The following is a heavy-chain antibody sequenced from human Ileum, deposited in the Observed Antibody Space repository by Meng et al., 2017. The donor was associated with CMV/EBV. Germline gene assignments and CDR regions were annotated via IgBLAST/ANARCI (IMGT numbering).Heavy chain of an antibody. D-gene: IGHD1-1*01. J-gene: IGHJ4*02. Sequence: GGSLRLSCAASGFTFSSYSMNWVRQAPGKGLEWVSSISSSSSYIYYADSVKGRFTISRDNAKNSLYLQMNSLRAEDTAVYYCARELERHTTNDYWGQGTLVTVSS. V-gene: IGHV3-21*01. CDR1: GFTFSSYS. CDR3: ARELERHTTNDY. CDR2: ISSSSSYI.